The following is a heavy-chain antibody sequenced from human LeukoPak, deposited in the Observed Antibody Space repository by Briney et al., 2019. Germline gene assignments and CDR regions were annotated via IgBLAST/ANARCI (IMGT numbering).Heavy chain of an antibody. CDR2: IYYSGST. V-gene: IGHV4-61*01. J-gene: IGHJ3*02. CDR1: GGSISSSSYY. CDR3: ARGGLDNWNDDAFDI. Sequence: SETLSLTCSVSGGSISSSSYYWSWIRQPPGKGLEWIGYIYYSGSTNYNPSLKSRVTISVDTSKNQFSLKLSSVTAADTAVYYCARGGLDNWNDDAFDIWGQGTMVTVSS. D-gene: IGHD1-1*01.